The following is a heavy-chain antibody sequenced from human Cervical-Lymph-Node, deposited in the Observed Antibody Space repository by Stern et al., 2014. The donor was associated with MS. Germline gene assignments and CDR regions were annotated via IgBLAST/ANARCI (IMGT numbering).Heavy chain of an antibody. V-gene: IGHV1-3*04. CDR3: ARTGTVVTSGYYYGMDV. CDR2: INTGNGNR. CDR1: GYNFTDYG. Sequence: QMQLVQSGAEVKKPGASVKVSCKTAGYNFTDYGIIWVRQAPGQRLEWMVWINTGNGNRRYSQKIQCRVTITRDTSASTAYMELSSLRSEDTAVYYCARTGTVVTSGYYYGMDVWGQGTTVTVSS. D-gene: IGHD4-23*01. J-gene: IGHJ6*02.